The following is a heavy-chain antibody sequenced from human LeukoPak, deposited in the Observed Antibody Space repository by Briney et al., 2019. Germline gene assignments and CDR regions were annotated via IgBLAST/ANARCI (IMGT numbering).Heavy chain of an antibody. D-gene: IGHD3-22*01. CDR1: GFTFSTYA. Sequence: GGSLRLSCAASGFTFSTYAMSWVRQAPGKGLEWVSAISGSGGSTYYADSVKGRFTIPRDNSKNTLYLQMNSLRAEDTAVYYCAKGVYYYDSSGYYYTYYFDYWGQGTLVTVSS. CDR2: ISGSGGST. V-gene: IGHV3-23*01. CDR3: AKGVYYYDSSGYYYTYYFDY. J-gene: IGHJ4*02.